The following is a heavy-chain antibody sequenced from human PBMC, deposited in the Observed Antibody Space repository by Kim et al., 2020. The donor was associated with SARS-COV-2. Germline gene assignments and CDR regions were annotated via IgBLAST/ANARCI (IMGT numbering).Heavy chain of an antibody. D-gene: IGHD3-16*02. V-gene: IGHV3-30*04. CDR2: ISYDGSNK. Sequence: VGSLRLSCAASGFTFSSYAMHWVRQAPGKGLEWVAVISYDGSNKYYVDSVKGRFTISRDNSKNTLYLQMNSLRAEDTAVYYCARSFRGSYRYGMDVWGQGTTVTVSS. CDR3: ARSFRGSYRYGMDV. J-gene: IGHJ6*02. CDR1: GFTFSSYA.